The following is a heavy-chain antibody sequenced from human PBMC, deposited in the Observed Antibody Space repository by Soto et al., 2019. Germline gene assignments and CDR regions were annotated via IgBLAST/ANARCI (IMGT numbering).Heavy chain of an antibody. CDR3: TTLYQGISN. J-gene: IGHJ4*02. D-gene: IGHD1-20*01. Sequence: PGWSLRLSCASSVFTFSNAWMSWVRQTPGKGLEWVGRIKSKTDAETTDYAAPVKGRFTISRDDSKNALYLQMNSLKTEDTAVYYCTTLYQGISNWGQGTLVTVSS. CDR2: IKSKTDAETT. CDR1: VFTFSNAW. V-gene: IGHV3-15*01.